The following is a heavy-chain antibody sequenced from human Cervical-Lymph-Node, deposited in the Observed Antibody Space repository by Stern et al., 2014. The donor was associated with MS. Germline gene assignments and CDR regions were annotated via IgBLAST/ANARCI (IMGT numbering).Heavy chain of an antibody. D-gene: IGHD6-13*01. Sequence: VQLVQSGAEVKRPGASVKVSCKASGYTFTDYAISWVRQAPGQGLEWMGWIGTNIGNTNYAQRFQGRVTLATDKSTNTVYMELSSLRSDDTAMYYCRAGADAFDVWGQGTRVTVSS. V-gene: IGHV1-18*01. J-gene: IGHJ3*01. CDR1: GYTFTDYA. CDR3: RAGADAFDV. CDR2: IGTNIGNT.